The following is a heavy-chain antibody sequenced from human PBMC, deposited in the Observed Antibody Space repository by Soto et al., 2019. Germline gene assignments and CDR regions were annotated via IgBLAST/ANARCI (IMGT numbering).Heavy chain of an antibody. Sequence: QVQLVQSGAEVKKPGASVKVSCKASGYTFTSYYMHWVRQAPGQGLEWMGIINPSGGSTSYAQKFEGRVTMTRDTSTSTVYMELSSLRSEDTAVYYCAVMGGSGNNWFDPWGQGTLVTVSS. D-gene: IGHD3-16*01. CDR1: GYTFTSYY. V-gene: IGHV1-46*03. J-gene: IGHJ5*02. CDR2: INPSGGST. CDR3: AVMGGSGNNWFDP.